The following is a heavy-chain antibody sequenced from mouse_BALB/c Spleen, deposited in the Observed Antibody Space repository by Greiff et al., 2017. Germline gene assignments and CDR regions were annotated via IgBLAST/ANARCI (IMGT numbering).Heavy chain of an antibody. CDR3: TRGDYDVD. Sequence: EVQGVESGGGLVQPGGSMKLSCVASGFTFSNYWMNWVRQSPEKGLEWVAEIRLKSNNYATHYAESVKGRFTISRDDSKSSVYLQMNNLRAEDTGIYYCTRGDYDVDWGQGTTLTVSS. D-gene: IGHD2-4*01. CDR1: GFTFSNYW. V-gene: IGHV6-6*02. CDR2: IRLKSNNYAT. J-gene: IGHJ2*01.